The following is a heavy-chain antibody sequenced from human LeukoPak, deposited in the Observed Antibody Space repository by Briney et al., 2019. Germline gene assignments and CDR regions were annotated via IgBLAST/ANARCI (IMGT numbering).Heavy chain of an antibody. Sequence: GSLRLSCAASGFTVSSNYMSWVRQAPGKGLEWVSVIYSGGSTYYADSVKGRFTISRDNSKNTLYLQMNSLRAEDTAVYYCARAITMVRGVNSAFDIWGQGTMVTVSS. CDR2: IYSGGST. CDR1: GFTVSSNY. V-gene: IGHV3-53*01. D-gene: IGHD3-10*01. CDR3: ARAITMVRGVNSAFDI. J-gene: IGHJ3*02.